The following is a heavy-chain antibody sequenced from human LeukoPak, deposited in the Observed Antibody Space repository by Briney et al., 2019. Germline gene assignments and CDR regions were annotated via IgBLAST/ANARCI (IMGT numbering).Heavy chain of an antibody. CDR1: GFTFSSYG. Sequence: GGSLRLSCAASGFTFSSYGMHWVRQAPGKGLEWVAFIRSDGTNKYYPDSVEGRFTVSRDNSKNTLFRQMNSLRPEDTAVYHCAKDPSNASRTLDIWSQGTLVTVSS. D-gene: IGHD3-16*01. CDR2: IRSDGTNK. V-gene: IGHV3-30*02. CDR3: AKDPSNASRTLDI. J-gene: IGHJ3*02.